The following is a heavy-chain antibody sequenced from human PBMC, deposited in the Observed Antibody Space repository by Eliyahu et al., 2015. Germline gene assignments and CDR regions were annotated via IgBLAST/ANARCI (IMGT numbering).Heavy chain of an antibody. D-gene: IGHD4-17*01. V-gene: IGHV4-39*01. Sequence: QLQLQESGPGLVKPSETLSLTCTVSGGSISSSSYYWGWIRQPPGKGLEWIGSIYYSGSTYYNPSLKSRVTISVDTSKNQFSLKLSSVTAADTAVYYCARHQYGDNYYYYYGMDVWGQGTTVTVSS. J-gene: IGHJ6*02. CDR2: IYYSGST. CDR1: GGSISSSSYY. CDR3: ARHQYGDNYYYYYGMDV.